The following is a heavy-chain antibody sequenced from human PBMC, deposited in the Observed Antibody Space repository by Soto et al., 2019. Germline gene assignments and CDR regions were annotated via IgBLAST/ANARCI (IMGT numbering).Heavy chain of an antibody. Sequence: EVQLVESGGGLVKPGGSLRLSCAASGFTFSNAWMSWVRQAPGKGLEWVGRMKNKADGGTTDYAAPMKGRFTISRDDSKDTLYLQMSGLKTEDTAVYYCTSEGYPVDNWGQGTLVTVSS. CDR2: MKNKADGGTT. D-gene: IGHD6-13*01. CDR3: TSEGYPVDN. V-gene: IGHV3-15*01. CDR1: GFTFSNAW. J-gene: IGHJ4*02.